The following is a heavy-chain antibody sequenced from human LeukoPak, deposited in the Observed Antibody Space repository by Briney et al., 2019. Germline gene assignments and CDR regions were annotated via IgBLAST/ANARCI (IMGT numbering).Heavy chain of an antibody. V-gene: IGHV3-30-3*01. CDR2: ISYDGGNK. D-gene: IGHD1-26*01. CDR1: GFTFSSYA. J-gene: IGHJ3*02. CDR3: ARDRVVGTSGFAFDI. Sequence: GGSLRLSCAASGFTFSSYAMHWVRQAPGKGLEWVALISYDGGNKYYADSVKGRFTISRDNSKNTLYLQMNSLRAEDTAVYYCARDRVVGTSGFAFDIWGQGTMVTVSS.